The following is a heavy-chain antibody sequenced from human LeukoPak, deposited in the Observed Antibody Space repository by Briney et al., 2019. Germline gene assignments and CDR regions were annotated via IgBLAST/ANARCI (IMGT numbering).Heavy chain of an antibody. D-gene: IGHD4/OR15-4a*01. CDR3: ARDFDYGDYIDF. V-gene: IGHV3-48*04. CDR2: ISSGGLTI. Sequence: PGGSLRLSCVASGFTFSTYTFNWVRQAPGKGLEWLSYISSGGLTIFYADSVKGRFTISRDNTKNAIYLDMTNLRAEDTAVYYCARDFDYGDYIDFWGQGTLVAVPS. J-gene: IGHJ4*02. CDR1: GFTFSTYT.